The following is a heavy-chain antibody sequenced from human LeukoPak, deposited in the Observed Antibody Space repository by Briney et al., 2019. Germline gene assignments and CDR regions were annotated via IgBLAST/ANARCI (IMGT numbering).Heavy chain of an antibody. J-gene: IGHJ4*02. D-gene: IGHD3-3*01. CDR3: GQGFTYFDY. CDR2: IYYSGCT. CDR1: GGSISSSSYY. Sequence: PSETLSLTCTVSGGSISSSSYYWGWIRQPPGKGLEWIGSIYYSGCTYYNPSLKSRVTISVDTSKNQFSLKLSSVTAADTAVYYCGQGFTYFDYWGQGTLVTVSS. V-gene: IGHV4-39*01.